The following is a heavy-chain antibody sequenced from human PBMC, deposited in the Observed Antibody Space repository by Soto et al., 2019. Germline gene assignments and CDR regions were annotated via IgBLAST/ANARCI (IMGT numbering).Heavy chain of an antibody. CDR3: ARGNHRWLQLGYFDL. V-gene: IGHV1-69*12. CDR2: IIPIFGTV. D-gene: IGHD5-12*01. Sequence: QVQLVQSGAEVKKPGSSVKVSCKASGGTFSNYPISWVRQAPGQGLEWMGGIIPIFGTVNYAQKFQGRVTITAAESTSTANMELSSLRSEDTAVYYCARGNHRWLQLGYFDLWGRGTLVTVSS. CDR1: GGTFSNYP. J-gene: IGHJ2*01.